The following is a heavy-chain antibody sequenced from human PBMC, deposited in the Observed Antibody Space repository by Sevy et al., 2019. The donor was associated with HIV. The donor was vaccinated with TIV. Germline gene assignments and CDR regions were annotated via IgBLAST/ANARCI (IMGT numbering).Heavy chain of an antibody. J-gene: IGHJ4*02. CDR1: GFTFSDHY. CDR2: TRNKADGYTT. Sequence: GGSLRLSCVASGFTFSDHYMEWVRQAPGKGLEWVGRTRNKADGYTTEYAASVKGRFTISRDESKKSLYVQMNSLKAEDTAVYYCATHAGLAAAGRVFDYWGQGTLVTVSS. D-gene: IGHD6-13*01. CDR3: ATHAGLAAAGRVFDY. V-gene: IGHV3-72*01.